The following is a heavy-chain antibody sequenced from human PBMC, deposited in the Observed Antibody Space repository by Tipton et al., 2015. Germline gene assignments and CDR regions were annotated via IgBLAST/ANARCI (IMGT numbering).Heavy chain of an antibody. CDR2: ISPTGGST. Sequence: SLRLSCAASGFIFSNYAMNWVRQAPGTGLEWVSSISPTGGSTYYADSLKGRFTISRDNSKNTLYLQMSSLRAEDTAVYYCARNYDGSGYYARLDFGYWGQGILVTVSS. V-gene: IGHV3-23*01. J-gene: IGHJ4*02. CDR1: GFIFSNYA. CDR3: ARNYDGSGYYARLDFGY. D-gene: IGHD3-22*01.